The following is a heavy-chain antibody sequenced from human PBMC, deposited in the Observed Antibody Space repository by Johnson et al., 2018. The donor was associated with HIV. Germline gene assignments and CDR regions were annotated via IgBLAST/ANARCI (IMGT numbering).Heavy chain of an antibody. CDR2: ISYDGSNK. D-gene: IGHD4-17*01. CDR3: ARDGGNDYGDYVGGGALDI. V-gene: IGHV3-30-3*01. Sequence: QVLLVESGGGVVQPGRSLRLSCAASGFTFSSYAMHWVRQAPGKGLEWVAVISYDGSNKYYADSVKGRFTISRDNSKNTLYLQMNSLRAEDTAVYYCARDGGNDYGDYVGGGALDIWGQGTMVTVSS. CDR1: GFTFSSYA. J-gene: IGHJ3*02.